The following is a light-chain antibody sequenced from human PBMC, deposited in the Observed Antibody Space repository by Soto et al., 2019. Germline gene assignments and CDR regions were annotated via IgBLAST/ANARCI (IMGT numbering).Light chain of an antibody. Sequence: DIQLTQSPSTLSASVGDRVTITCGASQSISGWLAWYQQRPGKAPKLLIYDASSLKSGVPSRFSGSGSGKEFTLTIGGLQPDDFATYYCQQYSGYSLFTFGPGTVVDSK. J-gene: IGKJ3*01. CDR2: DAS. CDR1: QSISGW. V-gene: IGKV1-5*01. CDR3: QQYSGYSLFT.